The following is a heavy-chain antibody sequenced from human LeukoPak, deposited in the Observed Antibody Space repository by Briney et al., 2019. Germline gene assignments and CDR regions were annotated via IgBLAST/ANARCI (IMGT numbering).Heavy chain of an antibody. V-gene: IGHV1-24*01. D-gene: IGHD4-17*01. J-gene: IGHJ6*02. Sequence: ASLKVSCKVSGYTLTELSMHWVRQAPGKGLGWMGGFDTEVGATISTQKFQGRVTMTEDTSTDTAYMELSSLRSEDTAVYYCATVGYGDYVEYYCGMDVWGQGTTVTVSS. CDR1: GYTLTELS. CDR2: FDTEVGAT. CDR3: ATVGYGDYVEYYCGMDV.